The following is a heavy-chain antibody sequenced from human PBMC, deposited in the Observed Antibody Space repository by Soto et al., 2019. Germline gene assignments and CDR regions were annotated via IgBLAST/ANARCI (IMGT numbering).Heavy chain of an antibody. J-gene: IGHJ6*02. V-gene: IGHV3-21*01. CDR3: ARDGPVELRPSYYGMDV. Sequence: EVQLVESGGGLLKPGGSLRLSCAASGFTFSSYSMNWVRQAPGKGLEWVSSISSSSSYIYYADSVKGRFTISRDNAKNSLYLQMNSLRAEDTAVYYCARDGPVELRPSYYGMDVWGQGTTVTVSS. D-gene: IGHD1-7*01. CDR2: ISSSSSYI. CDR1: GFTFSSYS.